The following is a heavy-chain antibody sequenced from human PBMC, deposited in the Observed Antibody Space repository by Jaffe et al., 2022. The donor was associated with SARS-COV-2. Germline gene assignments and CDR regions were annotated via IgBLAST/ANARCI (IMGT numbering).Heavy chain of an antibody. D-gene: IGHD6-13*01. CDR2: INSDGSTT. CDR3: ARGLHSSSWYGGAAFDI. V-gene: IGHV3-74*01. J-gene: IGHJ3*02. Sequence: EVELVESGGGLVQPGGSLRLSCAASGFTFSIYWMHWVRQAPGKGLVWVSRINSDGSTTTYADSVKGRFTISRDNAKNTLYLQMNSLRAEDTAVYYCARGLHSSSWYGGAAFDIWGQGTMVTVSS. CDR1: GFTFSIYW.